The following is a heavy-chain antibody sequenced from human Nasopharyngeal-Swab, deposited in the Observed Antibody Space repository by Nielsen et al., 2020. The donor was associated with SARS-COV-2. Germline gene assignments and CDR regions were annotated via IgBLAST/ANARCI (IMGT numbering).Heavy chain of an antibody. J-gene: IGHJ4*02. CDR1: GFTFSSYA. D-gene: IGHD6-19*01. CDR3: ARDLRQWLVKNYFDY. CDR2: ISVDGRST. V-gene: IGHV3-23*01. Sequence: GESLKISCAASGFTFSSYAMSWVRQAPGKGLEWVSHISVDGRSTYHADSVKGRFTISRDNSKNTLYLQMNSLRAEDTAVYYCARDLRQWLVKNYFDYWGQGTLVTVSS.